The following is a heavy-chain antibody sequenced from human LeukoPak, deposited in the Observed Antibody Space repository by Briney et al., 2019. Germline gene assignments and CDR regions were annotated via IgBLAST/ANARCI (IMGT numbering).Heavy chain of an antibody. J-gene: IGHJ5*02. CDR1: GGTFSSYA. D-gene: IGHD2-15*01. V-gene: IGHV1-69*01. CDR2: ISPIFGTA. CDR3: ASHGGSRPRNNWFYP. Sequence: AASVKVSCKPSGGTFSSYAISWVRQAPGHGLEWMGGISPIFGTANYAQKFQGTVTMTADESTSTAYMELSSLRSEDTAVYYCASHGGSRPRNNWFYPWGQGTLVTVSS.